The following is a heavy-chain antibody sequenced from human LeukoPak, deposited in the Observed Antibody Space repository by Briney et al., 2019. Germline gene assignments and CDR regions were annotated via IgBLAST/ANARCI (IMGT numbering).Heavy chain of an antibody. CDR3: ARSRWLDVFDY. CDR1: GFTFSAYW. D-gene: IGHD6-19*01. Sequence: GGSLRLSCAASGFTFSAYWMTWVRQAPGEGLEWVANIKQDGSEKYYVDSVKGRFTISRDNAKNSLYLQMNSLRADDTAVYYCARSRWLDVFDYWGQGTLVTVSS. V-gene: IGHV3-7*01. J-gene: IGHJ4*02. CDR2: IKQDGSEK.